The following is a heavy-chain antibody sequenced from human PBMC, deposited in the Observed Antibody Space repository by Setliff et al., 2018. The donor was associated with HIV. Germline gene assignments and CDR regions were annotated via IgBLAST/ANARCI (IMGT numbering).Heavy chain of an antibody. V-gene: IGHV1-18*04. D-gene: IGHD1-1*01. CDR3: ARENEGGAFDI. Sequence: ASVKVSCKGSGYTFTGYYVHWVRLAPGQGLEWMGWISAYNGNTNSAQRLQGRVTLTTDTSTSTAYMDLRSLRSDDTAVYFCARENEGGAFDIWGQGTMVTVSS. J-gene: IGHJ3*02. CDR1: GYTFTGYY. CDR2: ISAYNGNT.